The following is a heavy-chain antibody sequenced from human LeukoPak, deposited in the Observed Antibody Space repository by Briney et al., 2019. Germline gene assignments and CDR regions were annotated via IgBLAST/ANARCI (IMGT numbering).Heavy chain of an antibody. D-gene: IGHD2-15*01. V-gene: IGHV3-43*02. J-gene: IGHJ1*01. CDR2: ISGDGGST. CDR1: GFTFNDYA. Sequence: GGSLRLSCAVSGFTFNDYAMNWVRQAPGKGLEGVPFISGDGGSTYYADSVKGRFTISRDNSRNSLYLQMNSLRPGDTALYYCATDCSGNRCYSLWGQGTLVTVSS. CDR3: ATDCSGNRCYSL.